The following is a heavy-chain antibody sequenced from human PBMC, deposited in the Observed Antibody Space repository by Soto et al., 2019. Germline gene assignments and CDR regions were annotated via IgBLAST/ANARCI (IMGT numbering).Heavy chain of an antibody. D-gene: IGHD5-12*01. CDR2: IYYSGST. Sequence: SETLSLTCAGSGGSLSSHYWSWIRQPPGKGLEWIGYIYYSGSTNYNPSLKSRVTISVDTSKNQFSLKLSSVTAAATAVYYCARRRSGNDFCAFDIWGQGTMVTVSS. J-gene: IGHJ3*02. V-gene: IGHV4-59*08. CDR1: GGSLSSHY. CDR3: ARRRSGNDFCAFDI.